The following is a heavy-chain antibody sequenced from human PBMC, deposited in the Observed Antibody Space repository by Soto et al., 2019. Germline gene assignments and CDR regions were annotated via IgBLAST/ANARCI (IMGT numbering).Heavy chain of an antibody. Sequence: ASVKVSCKASGYTFTKYGISWVRQAPGQGLEWMGWISPYNGGTIYAQTFQGRVTLTADRSITTAYLELSRLRSDDTAVYYCARDVVGSDYFDSWGQGTLVTVSS. V-gene: IGHV1-18*01. J-gene: IGHJ4*02. CDR1: GYTFTKYG. CDR2: ISPYNGGT. D-gene: IGHD1-26*01. CDR3: ARDVVGSDYFDS.